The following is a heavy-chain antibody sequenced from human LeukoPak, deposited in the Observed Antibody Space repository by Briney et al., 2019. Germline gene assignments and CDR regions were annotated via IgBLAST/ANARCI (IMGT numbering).Heavy chain of an antibody. CDR1: GGSISSYY. Sequence: SETLSLTCTVSGGSISSYYWSWIRQPAGKGLEWIGRIYTSGSTNYNPSLKSRVTISVDTSKNQFSLKLSSVTAADTAVYYCARGERRGYTYGPTDYWGQGTLVTVSS. CDR3: ARGERRGYTYGPTDY. V-gene: IGHV4-4*07. D-gene: IGHD5-18*01. CDR2: IYTSGST. J-gene: IGHJ4*02.